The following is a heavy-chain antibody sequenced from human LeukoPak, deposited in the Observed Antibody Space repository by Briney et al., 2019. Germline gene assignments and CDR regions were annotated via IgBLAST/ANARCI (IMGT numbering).Heavy chain of an antibody. CDR2: ISSSSSTI. V-gene: IGHV3-48*01. CDR3: AKDRDRKGYGDYGVDY. CDR1: GFTFSSYS. J-gene: IGHJ4*02. Sequence: GGSLRLSCAASGFTFSSYSMNWVRQAPGKGLEWVSYISSSSSTIYYADSVKGRFTISRDNAKNSLYLQMNSLRAEDTAVYYCAKDRDRKGYGDYGVDYWGQGTLVTVSS. D-gene: IGHD4-17*01.